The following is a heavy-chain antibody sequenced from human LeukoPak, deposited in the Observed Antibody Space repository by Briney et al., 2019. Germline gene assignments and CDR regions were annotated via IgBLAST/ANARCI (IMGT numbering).Heavy chain of an antibody. D-gene: IGHD3-16*01. CDR3: ASPPSKFGFFPPKSSQH. CDR1: GFTFSTYW. Sequence: GGSLRLSCAASGFTFSTYWMHWVRQAPGKGLVWVSRIKSDGGTNYADSVKGRFTISRDNAKKTVSLQMNSLRPEDTGVYYCASPPSKFGFFPPKSSQHWGRGPL. J-gene: IGHJ1*01. CDR2: IKSDGGT. V-gene: IGHV3-74*01.